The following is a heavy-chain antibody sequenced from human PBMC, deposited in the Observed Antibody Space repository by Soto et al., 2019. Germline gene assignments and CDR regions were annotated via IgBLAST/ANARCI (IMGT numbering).Heavy chain of an antibody. CDR3: ARRDTYGDAFAY. D-gene: IGHD4-17*01. J-gene: IGHJ4*02. V-gene: IGHV4-39*01. CDR1: GGSISSSSYY. Sequence: SETLSLTCTVSGGSISSSSYYWGWIRQPPGKGLEWIGSIYYSGSTYYNPSLKSRVTISVDTSKNQFSLKLSSVTAADTAVYYCARRDTYGDAFAYWGQGTLVTVS. CDR2: IYYSGST.